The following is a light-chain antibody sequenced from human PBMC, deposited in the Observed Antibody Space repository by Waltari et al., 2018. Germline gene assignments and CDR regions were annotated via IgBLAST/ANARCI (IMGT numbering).Light chain of an antibody. CDR3: AAWDDSLSGRVI. J-gene: IGLJ2*01. Sequence: QSVLTQPPSASGTPGQRVTISCSGSSSNIGSNYVYWYQQLPGTAPKLLIYHNNQRPSGFPDRFSGSKSGTSASLAISGLRSEDEADYYCAAWDDSLSGRVIFGGGTKLTVL. CDR1: SSNIGSNY. V-gene: IGLV1-47*01. CDR2: HNN.